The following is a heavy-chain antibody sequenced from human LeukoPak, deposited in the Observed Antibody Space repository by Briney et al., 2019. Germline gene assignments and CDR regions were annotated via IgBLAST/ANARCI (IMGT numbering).Heavy chain of an antibody. Sequence: GGSLRLSCAASGFTFSSYWMSWVRQAPGKGLEWVAVISYDGSNKYYADSVKGRFTISRDNSKNTLYLQMNSLRAEDTAVYYCAKQAAAIDAFDIWGQGTMVTVSS. D-gene: IGHD6-13*01. CDR1: GFTFSSYW. CDR2: ISYDGSNK. CDR3: AKQAAAIDAFDI. J-gene: IGHJ3*02. V-gene: IGHV3-30*18.